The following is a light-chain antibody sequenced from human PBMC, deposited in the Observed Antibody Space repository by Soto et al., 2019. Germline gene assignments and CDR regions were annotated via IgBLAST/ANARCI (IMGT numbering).Light chain of an antibody. CDR2: GDT. Sequence: QSVLTQPPSVSGAPGQRISISCTGSSSNIGAGYDVYWYQHFPGTAPKLLFHGDTTRPSGVPDRFSGSKSGTSASLAITGLQAEDEADYYCLSYDSRLSGSLFGGGTKLTVL. CDR1: SSNIGAGYD. J-gene: IGLJ2*01. CDR3: LSYDSRLSGSL. V-gene: IGLV1-40*01.